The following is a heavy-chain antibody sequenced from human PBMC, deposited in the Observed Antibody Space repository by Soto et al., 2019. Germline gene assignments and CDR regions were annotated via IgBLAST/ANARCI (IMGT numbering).Heavy chain of an antibody. J-gene: IGHJ4*02. CDR2: ISAYNGKT. CDR1: GYGFASYG. D-gene: IGHD6-19*01. CDR3: ARDLYFVEVSGVFDY. V-gene: IGHV1-18*01. Sequence: ASVKVSCKASGYGFASYGISWVRQAPGQGLEWMGWISAYNGKTNYTEKFQGRVTMTTDTSTSTAYMELRSLRSDDTAVYYCARDLYFVEVSGVFDYWGQGTPVTVSS.